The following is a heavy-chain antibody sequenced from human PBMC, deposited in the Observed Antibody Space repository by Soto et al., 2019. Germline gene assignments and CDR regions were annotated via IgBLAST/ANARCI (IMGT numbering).Heavy chain of an antibody. Sequence: SETLSLTCTVSGGSITTTSNYWGWIRQPPGKGPEWIGSVYYGGSTYHSPSLKSRVTISVETSKSQFSLKLSSVTAADTAVYYCAGGDYYHSSGYYFYYYTMDVWGQGTTVTVSS. CDR3: AGGDYYHSSGYYFYYYTMDV. D-gene: IGHD3-22*01. CDR1: GGSITTTSNY. CDR2: VYYGGST. V-gene: IGHV4-39*01. J-gene: IGHJ6*02.